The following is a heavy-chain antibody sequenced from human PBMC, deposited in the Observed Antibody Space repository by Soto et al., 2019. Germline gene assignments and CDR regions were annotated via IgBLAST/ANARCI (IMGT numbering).Heavy chain of an antibody. CDR2: IFSAGST. J-gene: IGHJ4*01. CDR1: GVTVSNND. D-gene: IGHD5-18*01. CDR3: ARGAGGNSWRSPTFDS. Sequence: PGGSLRLSCAASGVTVSNNDMTWVRQAPGRGLDWVSIIFSAGSTYYADSVRGRFTISRDNSKNTLYLQMSSLRAEDTAIYYCARGAGGNSWRSPTFDSWGHRTLVTVSS. V-gene: IGHV3-66*01.